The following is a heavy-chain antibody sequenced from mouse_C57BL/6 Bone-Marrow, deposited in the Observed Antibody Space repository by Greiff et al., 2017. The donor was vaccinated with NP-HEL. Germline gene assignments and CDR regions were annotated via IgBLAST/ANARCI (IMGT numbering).Heavy chain of an antibody. CDR1: GYTFTSYG. CDR2: IYPRSGNT. J-gene: IGHJ4*01. D-gene: IGHD1-1*01. V-gene: IGHV1-81*01. CDR3: ARCWGFITTVVAFYAMDY. Sequence: QVQLQQSGAELARPGASVKLSCKASGYTFTSYGISWVKQRTGQGLEWIGEIYPRSGNTYYNEKFKGKATLTADKSSSTAYMELRSLTSEDSAVYCFARCWGFITTVVAFYAMDYWGQGTSVTVSS.